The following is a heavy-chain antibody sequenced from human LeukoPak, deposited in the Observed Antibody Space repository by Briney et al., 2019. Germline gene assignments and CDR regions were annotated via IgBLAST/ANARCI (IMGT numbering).Heavy chain of an antibody. Sequence: GGSLRLSCVTSGFTFISYAMHWVRQAPGKGLEYVASISTNGGSTYYANSVKGRFTISRDNAKNSLYLQMNSLRAEDTAVYYCARAIAAAGTAFGYWGQGTLVTVSS. CDR3: ARAIAAAGTAFGY. V-gene: IGHV3-64*01. CDR2: ISTNGGST. J-gene: IGHJ4*02. D-gene: IGHD6-13*01. CDR1: GFTFISYA.